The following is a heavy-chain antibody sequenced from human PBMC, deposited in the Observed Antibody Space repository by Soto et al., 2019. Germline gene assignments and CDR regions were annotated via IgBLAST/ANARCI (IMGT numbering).Heavy chain of an antibody. J-gene: IGHJ4*02. D-gene: IGHD3-22*01. CDR3: ARAVYYDSSGYYRYYFDY. CDR1: GFTFSSYG. V-gene: IGHV3-33*01. Sequence: GGSLRLSCAASGFTFSSYGMHWVRQAPGKGLEWVAVIWYDGSNKYYADSVKGRFTISRDNSKNTLYLQMNSLRAEDTAVYYCARAVYYDSSGYYRYYFDYWGQGTLVTVSS. CDR2: IWYDGSNK.